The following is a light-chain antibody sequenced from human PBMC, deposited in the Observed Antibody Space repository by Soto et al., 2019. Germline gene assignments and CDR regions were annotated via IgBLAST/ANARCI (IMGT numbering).Light chain of an antibody. V-gene: IGKV1-5*01. CDR1: QSVSGW. J-gene: IGKJ1*01. CDR2: DAS. Sequence: DIQMTQSPSTLSASVGDTVTVTCRASQSVSGWLAWYQQKPGKAPKFLIHDASSLESGVPSRFTGSGSGTEFTLTISSLQPDDFASYYCQQHYSSSLTFGQGTKVDNK. CDR3: QQHYSSSLT.